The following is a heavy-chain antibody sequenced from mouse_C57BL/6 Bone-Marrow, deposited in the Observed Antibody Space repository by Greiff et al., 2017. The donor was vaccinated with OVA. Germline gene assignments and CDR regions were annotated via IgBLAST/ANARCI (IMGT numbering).Heavy chain of an antibody. CDR3: ARRYYGSSLSWFAY. Sequence: VHVKQSGPVLVKPGASVKMSCKASGYTFTDYYMNWVKQSHGKSLEWIGVINPYNGGTSYNQKFKGKATLTVDKSSSTAYMELNSLTSEDSAVYYCARRYYGSSLSWFAYWGQGTLVTVSA. V-gene: IGHV1-19*01. CDR1: GYTFTDYY. D-gene: IGHD1-1*01. CDR2: INPYNGGT. J-gene: IGHJ3*01.